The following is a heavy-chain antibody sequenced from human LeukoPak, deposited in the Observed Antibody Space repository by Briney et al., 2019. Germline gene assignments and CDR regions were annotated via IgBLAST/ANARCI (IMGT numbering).Heavy chain of an antibody. D-gene: IGHD3-10*01. CDR3: ARHFLLWFGGSYYYYYMDA. Sequence: SETLSLTCAVYGGSFSGYYWSWIRQPPGKGLEWIGEINHSGSTNYNPSLKSRVTISVDTSKNQFSLKLSSVTAADTAVYYCARHFLLWFGGSYYYYYMDAWGKGTTVTISS. J-gene: IGHJ6*03. CDR1: GGSFSGYY. V-gene: IGHV4-34*01. CDR2: INHSGST.